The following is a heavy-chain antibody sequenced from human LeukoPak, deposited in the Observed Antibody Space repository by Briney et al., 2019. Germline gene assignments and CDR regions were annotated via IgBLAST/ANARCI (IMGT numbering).Heavy chain of an antibody. J-gene: IGHJ4*02. CDR3: ARRYCSGGSCYLSFDN. CDR2: IYPGDSDT. Sequence: GESLKISCKGSGYSFTSYWIGWVRQMPGKGLEWVGIIYPGDSDTRYSPSFQGQVTISADKSISTAYLQWSSLKASDTAMYYCARRYCSGGSCYLSFDNWGQGTLVTVSS. V-gene: IGHV5-51*01. D-gene: IGHD2-15*01. CDR1: GYSFTSYW.